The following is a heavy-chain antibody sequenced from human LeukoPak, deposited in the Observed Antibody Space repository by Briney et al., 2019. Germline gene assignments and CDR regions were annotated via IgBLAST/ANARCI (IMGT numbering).Heavy chain of an antibody. V-gene: IGHV4-31*03. CDR3: ARFAPGYGSGSYYRRDQYYFDY. D-gene: IGHD3-10*01. Sequence: SETLSLTCTVSGGSISSGGYYWSWIRQHPGKGLEWIGYIYYSGSTYYNPSLKSRVTISVDTSKNQFSLKLSSVTAADTAVYYCARFAPGYGSGSYYRRDQYYFDYWGQGTLVTVSS. J-gene: IGHJ4*02. CDR2: IYYSGST. CDR1: GGSISSGGYY.